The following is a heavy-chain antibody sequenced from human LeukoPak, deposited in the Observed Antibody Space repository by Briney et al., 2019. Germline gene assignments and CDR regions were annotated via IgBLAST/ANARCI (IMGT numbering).Heavy chain of an antibody. D-gene: IGHD1-14*01. CDR1: GGSISSYY. J-gene: IGHJ6*03. CDR2: IYTSGST. CDR3: ARDVHPGFSYYYYYMDV. V-gene: IGHV4-4*07. Sequence: SETLSLTCTVSGGSISSYYWSWIRQPAGKGLEWIGRIYTSGSTNYNPSLKSRVTMSVDTSKNQFSLKLSSVTAADTAVYYCARDVHPGFSYYYYYMDVWGKGTTVTVSS.